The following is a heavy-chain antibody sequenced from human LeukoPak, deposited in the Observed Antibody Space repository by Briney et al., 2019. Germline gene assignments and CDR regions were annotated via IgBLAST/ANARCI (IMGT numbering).Heavy chain of an antibody. J-gene: IGHJ4*02. Sequence: PGGSLRLSCAASGFTFSSYWMTWVRQAPGKGLEWVANIQQDGSGKYYVDSVKGRFTISRDNAKNSLYLQMNSLRAEDTAVYYCARDPDYAGSGFFGDSWGQGTLVTVSS. D-gene: IGHD4-23*01. CDR3: ARDPDYAGSGFFGDS. V-gene: IGHV3-7*01. CDR1: GFTFSSYW. CDR2: IQQDGSGK.